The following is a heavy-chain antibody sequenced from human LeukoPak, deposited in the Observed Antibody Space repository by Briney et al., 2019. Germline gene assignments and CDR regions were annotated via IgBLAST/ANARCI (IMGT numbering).Heavy chain of an antibody. CDR2: IYYSGST. CDR1: GGSISSYY. V-gene: IGHV4-59*01. J-gene: IGHJ4*02. Sequence: SETLSLTCTVSGGSISSYYWSWIRQPPGKGLEWIGYIYYSGSTNYNPSLKNRLTISVDTSKNQFSLKLSSGTAADTAVYYCARFYCSGSSCYFDYWGQGTQVTVSS. D-gene: IGHD2-15*01. CDR3: ARFYCSGSSCYFDY.